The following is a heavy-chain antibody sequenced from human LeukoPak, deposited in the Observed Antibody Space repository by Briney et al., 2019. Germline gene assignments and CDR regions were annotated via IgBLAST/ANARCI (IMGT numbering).Heavy chain of an antibody. Sequence: PSETLSRTCTVSCGSISCSSYCWGWSREPPWKVLAWIGRIYYSGSTNYNTSLKSRVTISVDTSKTQFSLKLTSVTAADTAVYYCARLGPGGHGEFDYWGQGTLVTVSS. D-gene: IGHD3-10*01. CDR3: ARLGPGGHGEFDY. CDR2: IYYSGST. V-gene: IGHV4-39*07. J-gene: IGHJ4*02. CDR1: CGSISCSSYC.